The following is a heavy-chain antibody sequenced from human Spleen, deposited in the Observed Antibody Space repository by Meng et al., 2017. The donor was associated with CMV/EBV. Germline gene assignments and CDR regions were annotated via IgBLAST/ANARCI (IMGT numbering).Heavy chain of an antibody. Sequence: ASGFTFSSYWMHWVRQAPGKGLVWVSRINSDGSSTSYADSVKGRFTISRDNAKNTLYLQMNSLRAEDTAVYYCARPATTKIKLLDYWGQGTLVTVSS. CDR1: GFTFSSYW. CDR3: ARPATTKIKLLDY. D-gene: IGHD5-24*01. J-gene: IGHJ4*02. CDR2: INSDGSST. V-gene: IGHV3-74*01.